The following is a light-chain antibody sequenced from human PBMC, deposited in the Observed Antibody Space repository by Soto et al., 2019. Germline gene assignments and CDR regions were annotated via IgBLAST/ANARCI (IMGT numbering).Light chain of an antibody. CDR1: QTINSW. V-gene: IGKV1-5*03. Sequence: DISLTQSPSTLSASPGARATPTGRASQTINSWLAWYQQKPGKPPNLLIYKASTLASGVPSRFSGSGSGTEFTLTINSLQPDDLAAYYCQQYHIYSGTFGQGTKVDIK. CDR2: KAS. CDR3: QQYHIYSGT. J-gene: IGKJ1*01.